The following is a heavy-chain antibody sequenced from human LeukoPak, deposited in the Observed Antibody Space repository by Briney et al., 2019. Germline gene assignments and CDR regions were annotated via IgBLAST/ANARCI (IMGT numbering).Heavy chain of an antibody. D-gene: IGHD1-26*01. V-gene: IGHV3-33*08. CDR2: IWYDGSKT. J-gene: IGHJ4*02. CDR3: AREGSGSYDFDY. CDR1: GFXFSSYT. Sequence: GGSLRLSCAASGFXFSSYTFNWVRQAPGKGQEWVAVIWYDGSKTYYADSVKGRFTISRDNSKLYLQMNRLRAEDTAVYYCAREGSGSYDFDYWGQGTLVTVSS.